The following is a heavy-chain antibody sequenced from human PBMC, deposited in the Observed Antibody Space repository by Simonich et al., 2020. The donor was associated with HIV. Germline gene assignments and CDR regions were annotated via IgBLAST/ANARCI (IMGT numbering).Heavy chain of an antibody. CDR3: ATAYCGGDCSGWTDY. Sequence: QVQLQQWGAGLLKPSETLSLTCAVYGGSFSGYYWSWIPQPPWKGLEGFGEIIHSRLTHSNPSLKSRVTIAVDTSKNQFSLKLSSVTAADTAVYYCATAYCGGDCSGWTDYWGQGTLVTVSS. D-gene: IGHD2-21*02. CDR2: IIHSRLT. J-gene: IGHJ4*02. CDR1: GGSFSGYY. V-gene: IGHV4-34*12.